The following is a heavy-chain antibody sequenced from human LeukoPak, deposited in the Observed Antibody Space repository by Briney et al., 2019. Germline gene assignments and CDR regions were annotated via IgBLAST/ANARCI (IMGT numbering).Heavy chain of an antibody. CDR1: GFTFRDST. V-gene: IGHV3-48*04. CDR2: IRSSGTAM. J-gene: IGHJ4*02. CDR3: ARDPDWSFDY. D-gene: IGHD3/OR15-3a*01. Sequence: PGGSLRLSCAASGFTFRDSTMNWVRQAPGRGLEWISNIRSSGTAMSYADSVKGRFTISRDNAKNSLYLQMSSLRAEDSAVYYCARDPDWSFDYWGQATVVTVSS.